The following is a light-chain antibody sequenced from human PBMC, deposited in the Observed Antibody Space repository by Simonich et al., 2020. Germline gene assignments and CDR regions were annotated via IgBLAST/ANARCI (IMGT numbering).Light chain of an antibody. Sequence: DIVMPQSPDSLAVSLGDRATINCKSSQRVLYSSNNKNYLAWYQQKPGQPPKLLIYWASTREAGVPDRFSGSGSGTDFTLTISSLQAEDVAVYYCQQYYSTLLTFGGGTKVEIK. J-gene: IGKJ4*01. CDR1: QRVLYSSNNKNY. CDR2: WAS. CDR3: QQYYSTLLT. V-gene: IGKV4-1*01.